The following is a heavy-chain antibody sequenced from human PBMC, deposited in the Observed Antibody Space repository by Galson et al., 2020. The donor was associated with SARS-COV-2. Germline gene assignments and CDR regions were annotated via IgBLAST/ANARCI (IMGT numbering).Heavy chain of an antibody. D-gene: IGHD3-3*01. CDR2: IYHSGST. Sequence: SETLSLTCAVSGGSISSGGYSWSWIRQPPGKGLEWIGYIYHSGSTYYNPSLKSRVTISVDRSKNQFSLKLSSVTAADTAVYYCASAGQYDSNAFDIWGQGTMVTVSS. V-gene: IGHV4-30-2*01. CDR3: ASAGQYDSNAFDI. J-gene: IGHJ3*02. CDR1: GGSISSGGYS.